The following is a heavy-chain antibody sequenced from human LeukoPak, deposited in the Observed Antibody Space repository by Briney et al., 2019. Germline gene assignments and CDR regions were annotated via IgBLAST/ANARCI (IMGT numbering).Heavy chain of an antibody. V-gene: IGHV3-30*04. CDR1: GFTFSSYA. CDR2: ISYDGSNK. J-gene: IGHJ5*02. Sequence: PGGSLRLSCAASGFTFSSYAMHWVRQAPGKGLEWVAVISYDGSNKYYADSVKGRFTISRDNPKNTLYLQMNSLRAEDTAVYYCARDRFGYGSGGGWFDPWGQGTLVTVSS. D-gene: IGHD3-10*01. CDR3: ARDRFGYGSGGGWFDP.